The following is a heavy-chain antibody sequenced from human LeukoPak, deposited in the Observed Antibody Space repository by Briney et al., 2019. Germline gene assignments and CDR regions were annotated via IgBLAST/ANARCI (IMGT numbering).Heavy chain of an antibody. Sequence: ASETLSLTCAVYGGSFSGYYWSWIRQPPGKGLEWIGEINHSGSTNYNPSLKSRVTISVDTSKNQFSLKLSSVTAADTAVYYCATWLPCSSTSCYKRGWFDPWGQGTLVTVSS. CDR1: GGSFSGYY. J-gene: IGHJ5*02. V-gene: IGHV4-34*01. CDR3: ATWLPCSSTSCYKRGWFDP. CDR2: INHSGST. D-gene: IGHD2-2*02.